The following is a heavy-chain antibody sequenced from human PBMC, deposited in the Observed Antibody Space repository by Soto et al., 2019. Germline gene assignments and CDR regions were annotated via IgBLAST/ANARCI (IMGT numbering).Heavy chain of an antibody. CDR3: ARDGGVDYYDSSGYYYFDY. D-gene: IGHD3-22*01. Sequence: GGSLRLSCAASGLTFSDYYMSWIRQAPGKGLEWVSYISSSGSTIYYADSVKGRFTISRDNAKNSLYLQMNSLRAEDTAVYYCARDGGVDYYDSSGYYYFDYWGQGTLVTVSS. CDR1: GLTFSDYY. V-gene: IGHV3-11*01. CDR2: ISSSGSTI. J-gene: IGHJ4*02.